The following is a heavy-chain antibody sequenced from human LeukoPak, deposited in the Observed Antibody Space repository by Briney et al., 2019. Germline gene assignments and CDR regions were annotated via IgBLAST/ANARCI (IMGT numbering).Heavy chain of an antibody. Sequence: GGSPRLSCAASGFAFSYYWMNWVRQAPGKGLEWVANIKQDGSEKSYVDSVKGRFTISRDNAKNTLYLQMTTLRAEDTAVYFCARHTSDWYKEGANWGQGTPVTVSS. D-gene: IGHD6-19*01. J-gene: IGHJ4*02. V-gene: IGHV3-7*01. CDR1: GFAFSYYW. CDR3: ARHTSDWYKEGAN. CDR2: IKQDGSEK.